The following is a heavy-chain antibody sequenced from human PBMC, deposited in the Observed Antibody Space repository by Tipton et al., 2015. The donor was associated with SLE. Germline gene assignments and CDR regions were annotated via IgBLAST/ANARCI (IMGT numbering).Heavy chain of an antibody. V-gene: IGHV4-30-4*01. Sequence: TLSLTCTVSGGSISSGDYYWSWIRPPPGKGLEWLGYIYYSGSTYYNPSLKSRVTISVDTSKNQFSLKLSSVTAADTAVYYCARVGVVTPFDYWGQGTLVTVSS. J-gene: IGHJ4*02. CDR1: GGSISSGDYY. D-gene: IGHD4-23*01. CDR3: ARVGVVTPFDY. CDR2: IYYSGST.